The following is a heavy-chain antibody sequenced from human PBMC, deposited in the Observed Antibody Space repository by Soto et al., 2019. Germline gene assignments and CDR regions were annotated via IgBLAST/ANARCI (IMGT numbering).Heavy chain of an antibody. CDR2: TIPIFGTA. CDR3: VSHRDGKFDY. CDR1: GGTCIGYA. D-gene: IGHD1-26*01. V-gene: IGHV1-69*01. Sequence: VWYRAAGGTCIGYARSCVRQAPGQGLEWMGGTIPIFGTANYAQKFQGRVTITADESTSTAYMELSSLRVEDTAVYHCVSHRDGKFDYWGQGALVPVSS. J-gene: IGHJ4*02.